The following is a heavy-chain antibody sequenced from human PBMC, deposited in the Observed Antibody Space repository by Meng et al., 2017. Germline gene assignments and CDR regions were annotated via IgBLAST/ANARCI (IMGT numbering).Heavy chain of an antibody. CDR3: ANWPKGGANIDY. Sequence: GESLKISCAASGFTFSSYAMSWVRQAPGKGLEWVSAISGSGGSTYYADSVKGRFTISRDNSKNTLYLQMNSLRAEDTAVYYCANWPKGGANIDYWGQGTLVTVSS. CDR1: GFTFSSYA. V-gene: IGHV3-23*01. CDR2: ISGSGGST. D-gene: IGHD3-16*01. J-gene: IGHJ4*02.